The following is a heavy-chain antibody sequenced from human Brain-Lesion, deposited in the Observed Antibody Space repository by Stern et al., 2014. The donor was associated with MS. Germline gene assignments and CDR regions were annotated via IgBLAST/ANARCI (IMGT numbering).Heavy chain of an antibody. CDR1: GYLFDDYW. Sequence: VQLVQSGAEVKKPGESLKISCEASGYLFDDYWIGWVRQMSGRGLALVAIIFLRASNTSDSRSVQGLSTISATKSITPAYLRWSSLKASAPAMYYWARSPATPSGYDRFDYWGQGALVTVSS. V-gene: IGHV5-51*03. D-gene: IGHD5-12*01. CDR3: ARSPATPSGYDRFDY. J-gene: IGHJ4*02. CDR2: IFLRASNT.